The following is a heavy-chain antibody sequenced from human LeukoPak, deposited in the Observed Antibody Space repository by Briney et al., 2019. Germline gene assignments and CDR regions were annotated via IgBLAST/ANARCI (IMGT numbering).Heavy chain of an antibody. Sequence: GSLRLSCAASGFTFSNYAMHWIRQPPGKGLEWIGEINHSGSTNYNPSLKSRVTISVDTSKNQFSLKLSSVTAADTAVYYCARAQIFGVVISYFDYWGQGTLVTVSS. CDR3: ARAQIFGVVISYFDY. D-gene: IGHD3-3*01. J-gene: IGHJ4*02. CDR1: GFTFSNYA. V-gene: IGHV4-34*01. CDR2: INHSGST.